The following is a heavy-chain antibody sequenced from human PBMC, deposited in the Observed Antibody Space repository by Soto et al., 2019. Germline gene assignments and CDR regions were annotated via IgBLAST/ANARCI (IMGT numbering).Heavy chain of an antibody. V-gene: IGHV4-59*08. CDR1: YY. CDR3: ARRSIGEGNFDY. D-gene: IGHD2-2*01. Sequence: YYWSWIRQPPGKGLEWIGYIYYSGSTNYNPSLKSRVTISVDTSKNQFSLKLSSVTAADTAVYYCARRSIGEGNFDYWGQGTLVTVSS. J-gene: IGHJ4*02. CDR2: IYYSGST.